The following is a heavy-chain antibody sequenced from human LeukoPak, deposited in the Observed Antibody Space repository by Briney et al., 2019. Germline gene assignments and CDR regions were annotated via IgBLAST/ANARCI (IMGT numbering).Heavy chain of an antibody. V-gene: IGHV4-59*12. J-gene: IGHJ4*02. CDR3: ARGRAVAGWSRYYFDY. D-gene: IGHD6-19*01. Sequence: SETLSLTCTVSGGSINSYYWSWIRQPPGKALEWVGYIYYSGSTNYNPSLKSRLTISVDTSKNQFSLKLSSVTAADTAVYYCARGRAVAGWSRYYFDYWGQGTLVTVSS. CDR1: GGSINSYY. CDR2: IYYSGST.